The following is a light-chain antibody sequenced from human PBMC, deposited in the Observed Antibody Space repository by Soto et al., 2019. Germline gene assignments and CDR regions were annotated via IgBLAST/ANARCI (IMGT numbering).Light chain of an antibody. CDR2: GAS. CDR3: QQYHRWPPLT. CDR1: QSIDND. V-gene: IGKV3-15*01. J-gene: IGKJ4*01. Sequence: EIVMTQSPATLSVSPGERATLSCRASQSIDNDLAWYQQKPGQAPRLIIYGASTRATGIPVRFSGSGSGTLFTLTINSRQAEDLAVYYCQQYHRWPPLTFGGGTKVEIK.